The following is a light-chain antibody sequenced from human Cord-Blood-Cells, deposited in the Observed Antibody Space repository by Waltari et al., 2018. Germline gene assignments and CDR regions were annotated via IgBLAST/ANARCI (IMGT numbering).Light chain of an antibody. CDR3: YSTDSSGNRV. V-gene: IGLV3-10*01. CDR1: ALPTKY. Sequence: SYELTQPPSVSLSPGQTARITCSGDALPTKYAYWYQQKSGQAPVLVIYEDSKRPSGIPERFSGSSSGTMATLTISGAQVEDEADYYCYSTDSSGNRVFGGGTKLTVL. CDR2: EDS. J-gene: IGLJ3*02.